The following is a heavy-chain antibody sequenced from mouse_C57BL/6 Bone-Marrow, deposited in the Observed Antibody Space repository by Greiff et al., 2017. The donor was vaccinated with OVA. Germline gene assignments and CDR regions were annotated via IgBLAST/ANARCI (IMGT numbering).Heavy chain of an antibody. Sequence: QVQLKQPGAELVKPGASVKLSCKASGYTFTSYWMHWVKQRPGQGLEWIGMIHPNSGSTNYNEKFKSKATLTVDKSSSTAYMQLSSLTSEDSAVYYCARVAGTIFAYWGQGTLVTVSA. CDR3: ARVAGTIFAY. J-gene: IGHJ3*01. D-gene: IGHD4-1*01. CDR1: GYTFTSYW. CDR2: IHPNSGST. V-gene: IGHV1-64*01.